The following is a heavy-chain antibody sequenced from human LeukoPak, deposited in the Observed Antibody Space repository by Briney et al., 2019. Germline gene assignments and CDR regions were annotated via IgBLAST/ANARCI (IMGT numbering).Heavy chain of an antibody. V-gene: IGHV1-24*01. CDR2: FDPEDGET. D-gene: IGHD1-26*01. J-gene: IGHJ6*03. CDR1: GYTLTELS. Sequence: ASVKVSCKVSGYTLTELSMHWVRQAPGKGLEWMGGFDPEDGETIYAQKFQGRVTMTEDTSTDTAYMELSSLRSEDTAVYYCATEEIVGALFLSAGCMDVWGKGTTVTVSS. CDR3: ATEEIVGALFLSAGCMDV.